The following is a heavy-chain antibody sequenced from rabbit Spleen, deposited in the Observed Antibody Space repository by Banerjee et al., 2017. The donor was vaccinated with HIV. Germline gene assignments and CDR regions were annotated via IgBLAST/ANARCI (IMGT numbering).Heavy chain of an antibody. Sequence: QSLEESGGDLVKPGASLTLTCTASGVSFSSSSYMCWVRQAPGKGLEWISCIAGSSSGFTYSANWAKGRSTISKTSSTTVTLQMTSLTAADSATYFCARHLYGTSGSYDLWGPGTLVTVS. V-gene: IGHV1S40*01. CDR2: IAGSSSGFT. J-gene: IGHJ4*01. CDR3: ARHLYGTSGSYDL. D-gene: IGHD5-1*01. CDR1: GVSFSSSSY.